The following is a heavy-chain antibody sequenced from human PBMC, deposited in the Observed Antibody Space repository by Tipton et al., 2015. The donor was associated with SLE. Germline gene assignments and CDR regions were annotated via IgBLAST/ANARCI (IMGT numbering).Heavy chain of an antibody. J-gene: IGHJ4*02. CDR1: GFTFSSYA. V-gene: IGHV3-30-3*01. CDR3: ARGASVGAVAVYYFDY. Sequence: SLRLSCAASGFTFSSYAMHWVRQAPGKGLEWVAVISYDGSNKYYADSVKGRFTISRDNSKNTLYLQMNSLRAEDTAVYYCARGASVGAVAVYYFDYWGQGTLVTVSS. CDR2: ISYDGSNK. D-gene: IGHD6-19*01.